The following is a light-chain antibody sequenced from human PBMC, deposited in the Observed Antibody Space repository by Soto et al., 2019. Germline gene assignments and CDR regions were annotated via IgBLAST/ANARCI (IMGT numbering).Light chain of an antibody. CDR3: QQYNNWPPIT. Sequence: ERVMTQSPATLSVSPGERATLSCRSSQSVSSNLAWYQQKPGQAPRLLIYGASTRATGIPARFSGSGSGTEFTLTISSLQSEDFAVYYCQQYNNWPPITFGPGTKVDIK. CDR2: GAS. V-gene: IGKV3-15*01. J-gene: IGKJ3*01. CDR1: QSVSSN.